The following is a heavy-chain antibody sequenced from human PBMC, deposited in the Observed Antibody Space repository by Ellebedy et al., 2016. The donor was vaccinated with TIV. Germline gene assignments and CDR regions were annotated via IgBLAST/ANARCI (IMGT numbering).Heavy chain of an antibody. Sequence: PGGSLRLSCAASGFTLSDYAMHWVRQAPGKGLEWVAVISDDGTNKFYAESVKGRFTFSRDNSQNTLYLEMNRLRAEDTAVYYCARDMGHCTTTSCFGFDSWGQGTLVSVAS. J-gene: IGHJ4*02. V-gene: IGHV3-30*04. CDR1: GFTLSDYA. D-gene: IGHD2-2*01. CDR2: ISDDGTNK. CDR3: ARDMGHCTTTSCFGFDS.